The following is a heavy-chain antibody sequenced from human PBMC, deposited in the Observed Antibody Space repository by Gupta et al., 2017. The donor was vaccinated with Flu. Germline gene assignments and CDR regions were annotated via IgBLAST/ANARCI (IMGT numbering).Heavy chain of an antibody. CDR3: ARAESVTTSRPGY. J-gene: IGHJ4*02. Sequence: QVQLVQSGAEVKKPGASVKVSCKASGYTFTSYDINWVRQATGQGLEWMGWLNPNSGNTGYAQKFQGRVTMTSNTAISTAYMELSSLRSEDTAVYYCARAESVTTSRPGYWGQGTLVTVSS. D-gene: IGHD4-17*01. CDR1: GYTFTSYD. CDR2: LNPNSGNT. V-gene: IGHV1-8*01.